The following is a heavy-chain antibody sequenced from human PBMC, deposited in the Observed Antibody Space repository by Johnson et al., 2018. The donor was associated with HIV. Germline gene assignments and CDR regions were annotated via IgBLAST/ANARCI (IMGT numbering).Heavy chain of an antibody. D-gene: IGHD2-2*01. Sequence: VQLVESGGALVQPGGSLRLSCAASGFTVSSNSMTWVRQAPGKGLEWVSLIYRGGSTYYADSVKGRFTISRDNSKNTLYLQMNSLRAEDTAVYYCARSGYCCSSSCFDAFDIWGQGTMVTVSS. CDR1: GFTVSSNS. J-gene: IGHJ3*02. CDR2: IYRGGST. CDR3: ARSGYCCSSSCFDAFDI. V-gene: IGHV3-66*01.